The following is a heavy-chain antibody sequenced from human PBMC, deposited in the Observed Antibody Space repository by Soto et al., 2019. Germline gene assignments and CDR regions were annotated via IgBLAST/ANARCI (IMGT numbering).Heavy chain of an antibody. Sequence: ASVKVSCKASGYTFTSYYMHWVRQAPGQGLEWMGIINPSGGSTSYAQKLQGRVTMTRDTSTSTVYMELSSLRPEDTAVYYCARDHCSSTSCSSLHAYNYGMDVWGQGTTVTVSS. J-gene: IGHJ6*02. CDR1: GYTFTSYY. V-gene: IGHV1-46*01. CDR3: ARDHCSSTSCSSLHAYNYGMDV. D-gene: IGHD2-2*01. CDR2: INPSGGST.